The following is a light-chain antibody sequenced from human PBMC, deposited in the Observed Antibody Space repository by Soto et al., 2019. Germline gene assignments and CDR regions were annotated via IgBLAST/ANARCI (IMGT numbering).Light chain of an antibody. CDR2: DTS. CDR3: LLSYSGANGV. CDR1: TGAVTSGHY. J-gene: IGLJ3*02. V-gene: IGLV7-46*01. Sequence: QAVVTQEPSLTVSPGGTVTLICGSSTGAVTSGHYPYWFQQKPGQAPRTLIYDTSNKHSWTPARFSGSLLGGKAALTLSGAQPEDEAEYYCLLSYSGANGVFGGGTKLTVL.